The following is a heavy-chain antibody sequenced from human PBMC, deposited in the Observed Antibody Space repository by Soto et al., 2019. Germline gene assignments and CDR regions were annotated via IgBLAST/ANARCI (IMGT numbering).Heavy chain of an antibody. CDR1: GYTFTGYY. CDR3: ARDYFAAIAARRGGGMDV. V-gene: IGHV1-2*04. Sequence: QVQLVQSGAEVKKPGASVKVSCKASGYTFTGYYMHWVRQAPGQGLEWMGWINPNSGGTNYAQKFQGWVTMTRDTSISTAYMELSRLRSDDTAVYYCARDYFAAIAARRGGGMDVWGQGTTVTVSS. D-gene: IGHD6-6*01. CDR2: INPNSGGT. J-gene: IGHJ6*02.